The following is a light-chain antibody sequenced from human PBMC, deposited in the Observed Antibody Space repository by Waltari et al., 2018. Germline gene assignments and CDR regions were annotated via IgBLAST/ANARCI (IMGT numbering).Light chain of an antibody. CDR3: QVWDSSSEHVI. CDR2: DDS. V-gene: IGLV3-21*02. Sequence: SYVLTQPPSFSVAPGQTARITCGGTKIGSKSVHWYQQKPGQAPVRVMFDDSDRPSGIPERFSGSNSGDTATLTINRVEAGDEADYYCQVWDSSSEHVIFGGGTQLTVL. J-gene: IGLJ2*01. CDR1: KIGSKS.